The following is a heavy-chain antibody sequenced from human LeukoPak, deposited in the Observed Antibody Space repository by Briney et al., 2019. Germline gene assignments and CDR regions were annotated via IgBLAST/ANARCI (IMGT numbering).Heavy chain of an antibody. D-gene: IGHD3-22*01. CDR3: ARGFRNTYYYDSSGCFDY. Sequence: SETLSLTCSVSGDSMEIDYWNWIRQPAGKGLEWIGEINHSGSTNYNPSLKSRVTISVDTSKNQFSLKLSSVTAADTAVYYCARGFRNTYYYDSSGCFDYWGQGTLVTVSS. V-gene: IGHV4-34*01. CDR1: GDSMEIDY. CDR2: INHSGST. J-gene: IGHJ4*02.